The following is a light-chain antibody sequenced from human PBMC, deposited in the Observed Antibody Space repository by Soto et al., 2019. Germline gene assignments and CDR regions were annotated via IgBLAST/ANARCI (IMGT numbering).Light chain of an antibody. CDR1: SSDVGSRNL. V-gene: IGLV2-23*01. J-gene: IGLJ1*01. CDR2: EAS. Sequence: QSVLTQPASVSGSPGQSITISCTGTSSDVGSRNLVSWYQQYPGKAPKLIIFEASKRPSGVSNRFSGSKSGSTASLTISGLQAEDEADYYCCSHAGGSTYVFGPGTKVTVL. CDR3: CSHAGGSTYV.